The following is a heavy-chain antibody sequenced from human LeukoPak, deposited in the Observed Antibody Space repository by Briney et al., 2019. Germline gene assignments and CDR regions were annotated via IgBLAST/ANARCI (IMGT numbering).Heavy chain of an antibody. CDR2: IYYSGST. D-gene: IGHD4-17*01. J-gene: IGHJ1*01. CDR1: GGSISSSF. Sequence: SETLSLTCTVSGGSISSSFWAWIRQPPGKGLEWTGYIYYSGSTNYNPSLKSRVTISVDTSKNQFSLKLSSVTAADTAVYYCAGGDYVSEYFQHWGQGTLVTVSS. CDR3: AGGDYVSEYFQH. V-gene: IGHV4-59*01.